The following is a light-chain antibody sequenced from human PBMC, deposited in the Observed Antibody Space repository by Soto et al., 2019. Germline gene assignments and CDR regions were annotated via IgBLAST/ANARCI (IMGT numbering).Light chain of an antibody. CDR2: QAS. V-gene: IGKV1-5*03. J-gene: IGKJ1*01. CDR1: QAVRIW. CDR3: QQYNSYPWT. Sequence: DIQMTQSPSTLSASVGDRVTITCRASQAVRIWLAWYQQNPGRVPKLLIFQASSLERGVPSRFSGSGSGTEFTLTINSLQPDDFATYYCQQYNSYPWTFGQGTKVEIK.